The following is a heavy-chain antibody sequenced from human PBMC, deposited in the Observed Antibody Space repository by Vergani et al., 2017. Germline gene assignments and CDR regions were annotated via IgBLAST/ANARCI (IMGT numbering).Heavy chain of an antibody. D-gene: IGHD3-16*01. J-gene: IGHJ4*02. V-gene: IGHV3-73*02. CDR1: GFTFSDSA. Sequence: EVQLVESGGGLVQPGGSLKLSCAASGFTFSDSAIHWVRQASGKGLEWVGRIRTKPNTYATAYAASVKGRFTISRDDSKNTAYLQMHSLKTEDTAVYYCTRDRLDDSYAYFDYWGQGTLVTVSP. CDR2: IRTKPNTYAT. CDR3: TRDRLDDSYAYFDY.